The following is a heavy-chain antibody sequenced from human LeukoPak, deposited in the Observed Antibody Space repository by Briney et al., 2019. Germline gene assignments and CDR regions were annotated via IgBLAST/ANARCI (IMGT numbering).Heavy chain of an antibody. Sequence: GGSLRLSCAASGFTFSSSAMSWVRQAPGRGLEWVSAISNNGGYTYYADSVQGRFTISRDNSKSTLCLQMNSLRAEDTAVYYCARGRPHGNDYWGQGTLVTVSS. CDR1: GFTFSSSA. D-gene: IGHD4-23*01. V-gene: IGHV3-23*01. CDR2: ISNNGGYT. J-gene: IGHJ4*02. CDR3: ARGRPHGNDY.